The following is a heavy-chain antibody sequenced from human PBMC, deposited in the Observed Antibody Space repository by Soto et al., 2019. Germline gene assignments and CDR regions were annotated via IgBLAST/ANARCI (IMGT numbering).Heavy chain of an antibody. D-gene: IGHD4-4*01. CDR2: IIPIFGTA. V-gene: IGHV1-69*01. CDR3: ARVVRESKTPRFDY. J-gene: IGHJ4*02. Sequence: QVQLVQSGAEVKKPGSSVKVSCKASVGTFSRYAISWVRQAPGQGLEWMGGIIPIFGTANYAQKFEGRVTITADESTRKAYMELSSLRSEDTAVYYCARVVRESKTPRFDYWGQGTLVTVSS. CDR1: VGTFSRYA.